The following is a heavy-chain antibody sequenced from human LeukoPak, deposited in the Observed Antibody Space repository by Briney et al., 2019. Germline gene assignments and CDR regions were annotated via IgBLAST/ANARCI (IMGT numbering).Heavy chain of an antibody. D-gene: IGHD3-10*01. J-gene: IGHJ4*02. CDR3: AKDDAWLRYGE. CDR1: GFTFSNHG. V-gene: IGHV3-23*01. Sequence: PGGTLRLSCATSGFTFSNHGMNWVRQAPGKGLEWFSGISPSGDIKYYADSVKGRFTISRDNSKNTVYLEVISLTDEDTAVYYCAKDDAWLRYGEWSQGTLVTVSS. CDR2: ISPSGDIK.